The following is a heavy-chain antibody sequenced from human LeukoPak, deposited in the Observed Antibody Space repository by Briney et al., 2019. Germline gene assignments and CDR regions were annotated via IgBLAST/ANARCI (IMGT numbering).Heavy chain of an antibody. V-gene: IGHV1-69*01. Sequence: ASMKVSCKVSGGTFTNYPINWVRQAPGQGLEWMGEIIPLFGTTNFAQNFQGRITISADESTSTAYMELSSLRSEDTAMYYCAGLVESLANGFDFWGQGTMVTVS. CDR3: AGLVESLANGFDF. D-gene: IGHD2-8*02. CDR2: IIPLFGTT. CDR1: GGTFTNYP. J-gene: IGHJ3*01.